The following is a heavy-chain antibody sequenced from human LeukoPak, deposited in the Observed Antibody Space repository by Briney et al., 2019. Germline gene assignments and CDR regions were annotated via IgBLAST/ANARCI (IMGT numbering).Heavy chain of an antibody. CDR2: INPNSGGT. CDR1: GYTFTGYY. J-gene: IGHJ4*02. CDR3: ARDAPSYDYVWGSYPY. Sequence: ASVRVSCKASGYTFTGYYMHWVRQAPGQGLEWMGWINPNSGGTNYAQKFQGRVTMTRDTSISTAYMELSRLRSDDTAVYHCARDAPSYDYVWGSYPYWGQGTLVTVSS. V-gene: IGHV1-2*02. D-gene: IGHD3-16*02.